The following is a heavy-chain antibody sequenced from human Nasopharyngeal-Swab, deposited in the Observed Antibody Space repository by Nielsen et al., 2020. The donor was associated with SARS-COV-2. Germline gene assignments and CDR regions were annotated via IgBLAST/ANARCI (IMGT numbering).Heavy chain of an antibody. D-gene: IGHD1-26*01. J-gene: IGHJ6*02. CDR2: ISSSSSYI. CDR3: VRDSTGARYYYYGMDV. CDR1: GFTFSSYS. V-gene: IGHV3-21*01. Sequence: GGSLRLSCAASGFTFSSYSMNWVRQAPGKGLEWVSSISSSSSYIYYADSVKGRFTISRDNAKNSLYLQMNSLRAEDTAVYYCVRDSTGARYYYYGMDVWGQGTTVTVSS.